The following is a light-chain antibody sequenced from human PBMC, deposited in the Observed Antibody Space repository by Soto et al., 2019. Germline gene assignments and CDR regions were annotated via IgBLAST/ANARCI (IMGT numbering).Light chain of an antibody. V-gene: IGLV1-47*01. CDR2: KNN. CDR3: AAWDDSLSGPGV. CDR1: SSNIGNFY. Sequence: QSVLTQPPSASGTPGQRVTISCSGSSSNIGNFYVYWYQQLPGTAPKVLIYKNNQRPLGVPDRFSGSNSGTSASLAISGLRSEDEADYYCAAWDDSLSGPGVFGGGTQLTVL. J-gene: IGLJ7*01.